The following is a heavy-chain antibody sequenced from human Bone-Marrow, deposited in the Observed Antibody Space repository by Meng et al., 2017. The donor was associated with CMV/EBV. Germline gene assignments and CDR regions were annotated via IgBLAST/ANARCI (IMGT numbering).Heavy chain of an antibody. J-gene: IGHJ4*02. Sequence: ETLSLTCTVSGGSISSSSYYWGWIRQPPGKGLEWIGSIYYSGSTYYNPSLKSRVTISVDTSKNQFSLKLSSVTAADTAVYYCARNDFWSGYSPVYWGQGTLVTVSS. CDR1: GGSISSSSYY. D-gene: IGHD3-3*01. CDR2: IYYSGST. V-gene: IGHV4-39*01. CDR3: ARNDFWSGYSPVY.